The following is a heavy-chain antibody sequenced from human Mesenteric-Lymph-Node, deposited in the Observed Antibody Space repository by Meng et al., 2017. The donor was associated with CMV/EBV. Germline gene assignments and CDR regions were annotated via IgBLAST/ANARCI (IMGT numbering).Heavy chain of an antibody. J-gene: IGHJ3*02. Sequence: GESLKISCAASGFSFSSYWMTWVRQAPGKGLEWVANIKQDGTEKYYVDSVKGRFTLSRDNAKNSLFLQMNSLRAEDTAVYYCVRHSPRGLLWFGELPDDAFDIWGQGTMVTVSS. D-gene: IGHD3-10*01. V-gene: IGHV3-7*01. CDR1: GFSFSSYW. CDR2: IKQDGTEK. CDR3: VRHSPRGLLWFGELPDDAFDI.